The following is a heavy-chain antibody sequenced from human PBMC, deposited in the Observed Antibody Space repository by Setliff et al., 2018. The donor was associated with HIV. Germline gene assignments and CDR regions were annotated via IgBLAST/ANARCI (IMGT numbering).Heavy chain of an antibody. CDR2: IIPIFGTA. CDR3: ARGSVVTRSRGYYYYMDV. V-gene: IGHV1-69*13. Sequence: GASVKVSCKASGGTFSSYAISWVRQAPGQGLEWMGGIIPIFGTANCAQKFQGRVTITADESTSTAYMELSSLRSEDTAVYYRARGSVVTRSRGYYYYMDVWGKGTTVTVSS. D-gene: IGHD2-21*02. J-gene: IGHJ6*03. CDR1: GGTFSSYA.